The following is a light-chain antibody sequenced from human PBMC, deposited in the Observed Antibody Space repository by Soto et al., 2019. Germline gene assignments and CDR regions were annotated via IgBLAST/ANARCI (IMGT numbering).Light chain of an antibody. CDR2: DAS. CDR1: QSISDW. J-gene: IGKJ2*01. Sequence: DIQMTQSPSTLSASVGDRVTITCRASQSISDWLAWYQQIPGKAPKLLIFDASTLQSGVPSRFSGSGSGTEFTLTISSLQPDDFGTYYCQEYTSATFGRGNRLEIK. V-gene: IGKV1-5*01. CDR3: QEYTSAT.